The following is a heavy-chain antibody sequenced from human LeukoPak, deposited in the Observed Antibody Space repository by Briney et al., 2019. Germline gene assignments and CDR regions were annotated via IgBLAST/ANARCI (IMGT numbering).Heavy chain of an antibody. V-gene: IGHV3-23*01. Sequence: QPGASLRLSCVASGFTFSNYAMSCVRQAPGKGLEWVSAITGSGTNRYYADSLKGRFTTSRDNSKNTVFLQMNSLRHEDTAIYYCVIWGDYDVLTGYYVPDYWGQGTLVTVAS. CDR1: GFTFSNYA. CDR3: VIWGDYDVLTGYYVPDY. CDR2: ITGSGTNR. J-gene: IGHJ4*02. D-gene: IGHD3-9*01.